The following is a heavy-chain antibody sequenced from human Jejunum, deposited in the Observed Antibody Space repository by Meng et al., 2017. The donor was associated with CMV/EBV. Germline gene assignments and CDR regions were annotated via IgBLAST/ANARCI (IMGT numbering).Heavy chain of an antibody. CDR2: VKSEIDGATT. CDR1: GFTFSNAW. CDR3: TTGGVVGS. J-gene: IGHJ4*02. Sequence: FAASGFTFSNAWMNWVRQAPGKGLEWVGRVKSEIDGATTDYAAPVKGRFTISRDDSKNTVYMQLNSLKSEDTGVYYCTTGGVVGSWGQGTLVTVSS. V-gene: IGHV3-15*01. D-gene: IGHD2-21*01.